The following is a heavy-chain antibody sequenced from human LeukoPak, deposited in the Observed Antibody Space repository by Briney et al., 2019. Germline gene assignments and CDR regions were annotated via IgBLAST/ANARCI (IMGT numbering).Heavy chain of an antibody. D-gene: IGHD6-19*01. CDR3: AGGSGWIHDY. Sequence: ETLSLTCAVYGGSFSGYYWSWIRQPPGKGLEWMANMNQDGRDKNYMDSVKGRFTISRDNAKNSLYLQMNSLRAEDTAVYFCAGGSGWIHDYWGQGTLVTVSS. J-gene: IGHJ4*02. CDR2: MNQDGRDK. CDR1: GGSFSGYY. V-gene: IGHV3-7*01.